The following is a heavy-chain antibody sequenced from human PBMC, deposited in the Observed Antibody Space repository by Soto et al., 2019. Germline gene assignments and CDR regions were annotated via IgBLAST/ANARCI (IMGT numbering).Heavy chain of an antibody. J-gene: IGHJ1*01. V-gene: IGHV4-39*02. Sequence: QLQLQESGPGLVKPSETLSLTCTVSGGSISSSGYYWGWIRQPPGKGLEYIGTIYYSGSTYYNPSLKSRVTISVDTSKNPFSLKLSSVTAADTAVYYCARDLFYYDGSGYYNEYFQHWGQGTLVTVSS. D-gene: IGHD3-22*01. CDR1: GGSISSSGYY. CDR2: IYYSGST. CDR3: ARDLFYYDGSGYYNEYFQH.